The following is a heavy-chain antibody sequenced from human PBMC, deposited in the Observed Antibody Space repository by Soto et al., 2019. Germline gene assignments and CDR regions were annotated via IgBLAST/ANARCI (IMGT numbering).Heavy chain of an antibody. CDR1: GGSISSGDYY. J-gene: IGHJ6*02. D-gene: IGHD3-9*01. CDR2: IYHSGST. Sequence: PSETLSLTCAVSGGSISSGDYYWRGRRQPPEKGLEWIGEIYHSGSTNYNPSLKSRVTISVDTSKNQFSLKLSSVTAADTAVYYCARSVSYYDILTGYNFYGMDVWGQGTTVTVSS. CDR3: ARSVSYYDILTGYNFYGMDV. V-gene: IGHV4-61*08.